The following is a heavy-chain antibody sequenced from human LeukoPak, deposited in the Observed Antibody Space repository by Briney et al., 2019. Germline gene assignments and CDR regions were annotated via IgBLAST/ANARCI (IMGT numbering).Heavy chain of an antibody. CDR1: GFTFSSYS. J-gene: IGHJ4*02. CDR3: AKDPGDGYNQFFDY. V-gene: IGHV3-48*04. Sequence: GGSLRLSCAASGFTFSSYSMNWVRQAPGKGLEWVSYISSSSSTIYYADSVKGRFTISRDNAKNSLYLQMNSLRAEDTAVYYCAKDPGDGYNQFFDYWGQGTLVTVSS. CDR2: ISSSSSTI. D-gene: IGHD5-24*01.